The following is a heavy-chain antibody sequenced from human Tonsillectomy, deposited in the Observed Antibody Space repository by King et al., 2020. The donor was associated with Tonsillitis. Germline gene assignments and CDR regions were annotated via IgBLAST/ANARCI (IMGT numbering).Heavy chain of an antibody. V-gene: IGHV4-38-2*01. J-gene: IGHJ3*02. Sequence: QLQESGPGLVKPSETLSLTCAVSGYSISSGYYWGWIRQPPGKGLEWIGSIYHSGSTYYNPSLKSRVTISVDTSKNQFSLKLSSVTAADTAVYYCARFAGGGSYSLGDAFDNWGQGTMVTVSS. CDR2: IYHSGST. D-gene: IGHD1-26*01. CDR3: ARFAGGGSYSLGDAFDN. CDR1: GYSISSGYY.